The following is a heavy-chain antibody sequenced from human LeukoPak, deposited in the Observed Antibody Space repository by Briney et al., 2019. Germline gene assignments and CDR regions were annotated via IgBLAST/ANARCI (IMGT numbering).Heavy chain of an antibody. CDR1: GDSVSGNRVA. D-gene: IGHD3-10*01. Sequence: SQTLSLTCAISGDSVSGNRVAWNWIRQSPSRGLEWLGRTYYRSKWYNDFAPSVKSRITINPDTSKNQFSLKLSSVTAADTAVYYCARHLREMVRGVTRFDYWGQGTLVTVSS. CDR2: TYYRSKWYN. J-gene: IGHJ4*02. V-gene: IGHV6-1*01. CDR3: ARHLREMVRGVTRFDY.